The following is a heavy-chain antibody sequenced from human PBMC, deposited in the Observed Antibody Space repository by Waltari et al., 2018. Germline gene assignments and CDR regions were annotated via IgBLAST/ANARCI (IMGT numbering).Heavy chain of an antibody. D-gene: IGHD3-10*01. CDR3: ARGEEGYGEAYY. Sequence: EVQLVESGGGLVQPGGSLRLSCAASGFTFNKYWMTWVRQAPGKGLGWVANINDEEKEKYLVDSVKGRFTISRDNTKKSLYLQMNSLGVDDTAVYYCARGEEGYGEAYYWGQGTLVTVAS. CDR2: INDEEKEK. J-gene: IGHJ4*02. V-gene: IGHV3-7*04. CDR1: GFTFNKYW.